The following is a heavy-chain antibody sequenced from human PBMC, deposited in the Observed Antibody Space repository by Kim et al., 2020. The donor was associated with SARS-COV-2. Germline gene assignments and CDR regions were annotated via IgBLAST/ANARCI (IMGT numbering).Heavy chain of an antibody. D-gene: IGHD6-19*01. V-gene: IGHV4-59*09. Sequence: STNYNPSLKSRVTISVDTSKNQFSLKLSSVTAADTAVYYCARGEGWNFDYWGQGTLVTVSS. CDR3: ARGEGWNFDY. CDR2: ST. J-gene: IGHJ4*02.